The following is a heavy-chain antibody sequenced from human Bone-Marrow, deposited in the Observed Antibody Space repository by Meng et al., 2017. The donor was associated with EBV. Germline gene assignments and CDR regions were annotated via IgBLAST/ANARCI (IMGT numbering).Heavy chain of an antibody. CDR2: INPNSGGT. J-gene: IGHJ5*02. CDR1: GYTFTGYY. D-gene: IGHD3-10*01. V-gene: IGHV1-2*06. CDR3: ARMSYGSGSYYNWFDP. Sequence: QGQLVQSGAEVKKPGASVKVSCQASGYTFTGYYMHWVRQAPGQGLEWMGRINPNSGGTNYAQKFQGRVTMTRDTSISTAYMELSRLRSDDTAVYYCARMSYGSGSYYNWFDPWGQGTLVTVSS.